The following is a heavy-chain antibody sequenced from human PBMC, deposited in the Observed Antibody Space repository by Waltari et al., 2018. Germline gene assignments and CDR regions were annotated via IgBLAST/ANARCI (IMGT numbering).Heavy chain of an antibody. CDR2: IRYDGSNK. J-gene: IGHJ4*02. CDR3: AKDHLSSGWKSYYFDY. Sequence: QVQLVESGGGVVQPGGSLRLSCVASGFTFSSYGMHWVRQAPGKGLEWVAFIRYDGSNKYYAASVKGRFTISRDNSKTTLYLQRNSLRAEDTAVYYCAKDHLSSGWKSYYFDYWGQGTLVTVSS. V-gene: IGHV3-30*02. D-gene: IGHD6-19*01. CDR1: GFTFSSYG.